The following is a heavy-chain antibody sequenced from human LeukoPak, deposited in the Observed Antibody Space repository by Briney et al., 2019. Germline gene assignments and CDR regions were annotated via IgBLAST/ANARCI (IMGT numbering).Heavy chain of an antibody. J-gene: IGHJ4*02. V-gene: IGHV3-74*01. CDR2: INTDGSRT. CDR1: GSTFSRYW. D-gene: IGHD5-24*01. Sequence: GGSLRLSCAVSGSTFSRYWMHWVRQAPGKGLVWVSRINTDGSRTSYADSVKGRFTISRDNAKNTLYLQMTSLRAEDTAVYCCASPGDRDGYNYDYWGQGTLVTVSS. CDR3: ASPGDRDGYNYDY.